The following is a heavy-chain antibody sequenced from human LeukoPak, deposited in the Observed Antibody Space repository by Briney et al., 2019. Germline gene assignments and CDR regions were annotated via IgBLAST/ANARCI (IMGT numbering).Heavy chain of an antibody. CDR3: ARSFSGSREY. J-gene: IGHJ4*02. CDR1: GFTVSDYW. V-gene: IGHV3-74*01. Sequence: PGGSLRLSCAASGFTVSDYWVHWVRQAPGKGLVWVSRINTNGGRTDYADSVKGRFTISRDNAKNTVSLQMNSLRAEDTAVYYCARSFSGSREYWGQGTRVTVSS. CDR2: INTNGGRT. D-gene: IGHD5-24*01.